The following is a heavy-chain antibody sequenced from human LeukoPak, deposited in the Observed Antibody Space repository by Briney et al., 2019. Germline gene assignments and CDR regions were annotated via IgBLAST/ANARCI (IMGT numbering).Heavy chain of an antibody. CDR1: GYSINNGYQ. CDR2: IYHNGGA. V-gene: IGHV4-38-2*02. CDR3: ARDPRWLTPDFTSTSRYENYFDP. D-gene: IGHD2-2*01. Sequence: PSETLSLTCAVSGYSINNGYQWAWIRQSPGRGLEWIGSIYHNGGAHYNPSLRSRVVISVDTSNNQFSLRLSSVTVADTAVYYCARDPRWLTPDFTSTSRYENYFDPWGRGTLVTVSS. J-gene: IGHJ5*02.